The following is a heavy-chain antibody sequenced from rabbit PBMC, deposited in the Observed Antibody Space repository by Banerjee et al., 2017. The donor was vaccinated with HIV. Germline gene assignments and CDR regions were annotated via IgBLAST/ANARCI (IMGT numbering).Heavy chain of an antibody. CDR1: GIDFSSYYY. Sequence: QQQLEESGGGLVKPGGTLTLTCKASGIDFSSYYYMCWVRQAPGKGLELIACIYTSSGSTWYASWVKGRFTISKTSSTTVTLQMTSLTAADTATYFCARDPDIGSSGGTFNLWGPGTLVTVS. V-gene: IGHV1S43*01. CDR3: ARDPDIGSSGGTFNL. J-gene: IGHJ4*01. CDR2: IYTSSGST. D-gene: IGHD1-1*01.